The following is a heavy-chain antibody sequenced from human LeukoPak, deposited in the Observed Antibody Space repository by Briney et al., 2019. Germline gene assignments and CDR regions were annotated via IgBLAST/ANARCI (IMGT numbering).Heavy chain of an antibody. CDR3: ARVTSANYYGSGSVDF. V-gene: IGHV3-21*01. CDR2: ISGSSGYI. CDR1: GFSFSSYS. D-gene: IGHD3-10*01. Sequence: PGGSLRLSCAAYGFSFSSYSMNWVRQAPGKGLEWVSSISGSSGYIYQADSVKGRFTISRDNAKNTLSLQMNSLRAEDTAIYYCARVTSANYYGSGSVDFWGQGTLVTVSS. J-gene: IGHJ4*02.